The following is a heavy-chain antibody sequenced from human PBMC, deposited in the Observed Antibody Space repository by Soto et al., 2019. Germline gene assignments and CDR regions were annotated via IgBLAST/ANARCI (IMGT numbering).Heavy chain of an antibody. CDR3: ARAPRRSYDSSGYRGRFDY. Sequence: QVQLVQSGAEVKKPGASVKVSCKASGYTFTSYGISWVLQAPGQGLEGMGWISAYNGNTNYAQKLQGRVTMTTDTSTSTVYMELRSLRSDDTAVYYCARAPRRSYDSSGYRGRFDYWGQGPLVTVSS. CDR1: GYTFTSYG. D-gene: IGHD3-22*01. J-gene: IGHJ4*02. CDR2: ISAYNGNT. V-gene: IGHV1-18*01.